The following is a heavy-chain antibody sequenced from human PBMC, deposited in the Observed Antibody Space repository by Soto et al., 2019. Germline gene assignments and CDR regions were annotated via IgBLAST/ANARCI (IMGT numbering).Heavy chain of an antibody. CDR2: IYYSGST. J-gene: IGHJ6*04. V-gene: IGHV4-59*01. Sequence: ASETLSLTCTVSGGSISSYYWSWIRQPPGKGLEWIGYIYYSGSTNYNPSLKSRVTISVDTSKNQFSLKLSSVTAADTAVYYCARAVYGDYASSGMDVGGKGTTVP. CDR3: ARAVYGDYASSGMDV. D-gene: IGHD4-17*01. CDR1: GGSISSYY.